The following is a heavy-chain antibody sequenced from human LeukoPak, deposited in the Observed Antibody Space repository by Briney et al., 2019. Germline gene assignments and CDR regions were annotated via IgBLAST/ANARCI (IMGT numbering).Heavy chain of an antibody. J-gene: IGHJ6*03. V-gene: IGHV4-34*01. Sequence: SETLSLTYAVYGGSFSGYYWSWLRQPPGKGLEWVGEINHSGSTNYKPSLKRRVTISVDTSKNQFSLKLSSLTAADTAVYYCARLGYIWEVAGTSPYYYYYMDVWGKGTTVTISS. CDR1: GGSFSGYY. D-gene: IGHD6-19*01. CDR3: ARLGYIWEVAGTSPYYYYYMDV. CDR2: INHSGST.